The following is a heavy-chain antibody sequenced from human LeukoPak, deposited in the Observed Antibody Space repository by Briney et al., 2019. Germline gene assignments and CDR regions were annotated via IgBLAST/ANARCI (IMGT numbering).Heavy chain of an antibody. Sequence: PGGSLRLSCAVSRFIFSNYALTWVRQAPGKGLEWVASIDDSGVKTYNADSVQGQFTISKDNSKNTLYLQMAMLRAEDTALYYGAKGHSNSRKGRFDYWGQGIVVTVSS. CDR3: AKGHSNSRKGRFDY. J-gene: IGHJ4*02. V-gene: IGHV3-23*01. D-gene: IGHD6-13*01. CDR2: IDDSGVKT. CDR1: RFIFSNYA.